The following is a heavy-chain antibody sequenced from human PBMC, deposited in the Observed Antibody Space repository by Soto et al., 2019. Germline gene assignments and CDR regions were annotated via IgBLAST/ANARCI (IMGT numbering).Heavy chain of an antibody. V-gene: IGHV3-23*01. Sequence: EVQLLESGGGLVQPGGSLRLSCVGSGFFFSSYTMTWVRQAPGKGLEWVSSFSATSENTYYADSVRGRFTISRDNSKNQLFLEMNSRAGEDTAMYYCAKARDQQWVRLPFDYWVQGILVIVSS. CDR1: GFFFSSYT. CDR3: AKARDQQWVRLPFDY. D-gene: IGHD6-19*01. J-gene: IGHJ4*02. CDR2: FSATSENT.